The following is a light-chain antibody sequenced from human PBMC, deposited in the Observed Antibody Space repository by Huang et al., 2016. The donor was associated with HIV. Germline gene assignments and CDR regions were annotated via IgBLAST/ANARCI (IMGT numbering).Light chain of an antibody. CDR2: GAS. CDR1: QSVSSSY. Sequence: EIVLTQSPGTLSLSPGERATLSCRASQSVSSSYLAWYKQKPGQAPRLLISGASSRCTGIPDRFSGSGYGTDFTLTISRLEPEDFAVYYCQQYGSSPRTFGQGTKVEIK. J-gene: IGKJ1*01. V-gene: IGKV3-20*01. CDR3: QQYGSSPRT.